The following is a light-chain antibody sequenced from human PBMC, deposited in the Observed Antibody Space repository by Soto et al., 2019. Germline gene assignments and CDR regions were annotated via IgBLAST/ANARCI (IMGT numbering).Light chain of an antibody. V-gene: IGKV3-11*01. CDR1: QSVSKY. CDR3: QHYNKWLWT. Sequence: EIALTHSPATLSLSPWEIATLSCRASQSVSKYLAWYQQHPGQAPRLLIYNTSNRATGIPARFSGSGSGTEFTLTISSLQSEDFAVYYCQHYNKWLWTFGQGTKVDIK. J-gene: IGKJ1*01. CDR2: NTS.